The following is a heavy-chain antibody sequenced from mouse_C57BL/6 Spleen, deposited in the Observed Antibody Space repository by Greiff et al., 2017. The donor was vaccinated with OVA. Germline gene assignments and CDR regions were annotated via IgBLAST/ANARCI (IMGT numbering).Heavy chain of an antibody. V-gene: IGHV3-6*01. Sequence: VQLKESGPGLVKPSQSLSLTCSVTGYSITSGYYWNWIRQFPGNKLEWMGYISYDGSNNYNPSLKNRISITRDTSKNQFFLKLNSVTTEDTATYYCAIYGSSYEWFAYWGQGTLVTVSA. D-gene: IGHD1-1*01. CDR3: AIYGSSYEWFAY. CDR1: GYSITSGYY. J-gene: IGHJ3*01. CDR2: ISYDGSN.